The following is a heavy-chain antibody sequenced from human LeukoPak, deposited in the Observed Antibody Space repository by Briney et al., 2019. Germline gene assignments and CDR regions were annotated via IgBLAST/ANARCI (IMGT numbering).Heavy chain of an antibody. J-gene: IGHJ3*02. Sequence: GGSLRLSCAASGFSFSSYGMQWVRQAPGKGLERVAFIQYDGSNKYYAESVKGRFTISRDNSKNTLYLQMNTLRAEDTAVYYCAKDHSFYDILTGLGDAFDIWGQGTRVTVSS. CDR3: AKDHSFYDILTGLGDAFDI. CDR2: IQYDGSNK. V-gene: IGHV3-30*02. D-gene: IGHD3-9*01. CDR1: GFSFSSYG.